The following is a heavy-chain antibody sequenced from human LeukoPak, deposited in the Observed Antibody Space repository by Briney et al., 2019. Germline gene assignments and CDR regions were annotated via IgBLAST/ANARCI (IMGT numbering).Heavy chain of an antibody. V-gene: IGHV4-59*01. CDR2: IYYSGST. CDR1: GGSISSYY. J-gene: IGHJ4*02. Sequence: SETLSLTCTVSGGSISSYYWSWIRQPPGKGLEWIGYIYYSGSTNYNPSLKSRVTISVDTSKNQFSLKLSSVTAADTAVYYCARTSGIAADFDYWGQGNLVTVSS. D-gene: IGHD6-13*01. CDR3: ARTSGIAADFDY.